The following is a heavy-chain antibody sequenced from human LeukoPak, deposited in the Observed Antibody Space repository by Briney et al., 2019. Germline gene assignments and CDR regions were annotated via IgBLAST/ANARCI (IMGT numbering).Heavy chain of an antibody. V-gene: IGHV4-61*02. CDR2: IYTSGST. CDR1: GGPISSGSYY. CDR3: ARASCSSTSCYYYGMDV. D-gene: IGHD2-2*01. Sequence: SETLSLTCTVSGGPISSGSYYWSWIRQPAGKGLEWIGRIYTSGSTNYNPSLKSRVTISVDTSKNQFSLKLSSVTAADTAVYYCARASCSSTSCYYYGMDVWGQGTTVTVSS. J-gene: IGHJ6*02.